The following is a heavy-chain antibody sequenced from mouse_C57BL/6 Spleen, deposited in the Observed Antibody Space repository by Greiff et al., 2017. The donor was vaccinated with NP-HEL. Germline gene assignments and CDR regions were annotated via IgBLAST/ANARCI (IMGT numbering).Heavy chain of an antibody. CDR1: GYTFTSYW. V-gene: IGHV1-55*01. CDR2: IYPGSGST. J-gene: IGHJ2*01. Sequence: QVQLQQPGAELVKPGASVKMSCKASGYTFTSYWITWVKQRPGQGLEWIGDIYPGSGSTNYNEKFKSKATLTVDTSSSTAYMQLSSLTSEDSAVYYSARADYYYGSPLDYWGQGTTLTVSS. D-gene: IGHD1-1*01. CDR3: ARADYYYGSPLDY.